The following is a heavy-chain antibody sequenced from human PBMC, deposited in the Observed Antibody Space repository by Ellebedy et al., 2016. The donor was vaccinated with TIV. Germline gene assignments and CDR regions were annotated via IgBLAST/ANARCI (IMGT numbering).Heavy chain of an antibody. Sequence: GESLKISCAASGFTFSSYGMHWVRQAPGKGLEWVAVIWYDGSYKYYADSVKGRLTISRDNSKNTLYMQMNGLRGEDTAVFYCVRSTGPLDYWGQGTLVTVSS. V-gene: IGHV3-33*01. D-gene: IGHD1-14*01. CDR3: VRSTGPLDY. J-gene: IGHJ4*02. CDR2: IWYDGSYK. CDR1: GFTFSSYG.